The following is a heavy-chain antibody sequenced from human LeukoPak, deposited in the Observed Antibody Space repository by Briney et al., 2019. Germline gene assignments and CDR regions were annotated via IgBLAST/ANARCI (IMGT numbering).Heavy chain of an antibody. CDR2: IKWNGGST. CDR3: ARDEVLTGPYAFDF. V-gene: IGHV3-20*04. Sequence: GGSLRLSCAASGFTFDDYGMSWVRQAPGKGLEWVSGIKWNGGSTAYADSVKGRFTISRDNAKNSLYLQMNSLRAEDTAVYYCARDEVLTGPYAFDFWGQGTLVTVSS. J-gene: IGHJ4*02. D-gene: IGHD3-9*01. CDR1: GFTFDDYG.